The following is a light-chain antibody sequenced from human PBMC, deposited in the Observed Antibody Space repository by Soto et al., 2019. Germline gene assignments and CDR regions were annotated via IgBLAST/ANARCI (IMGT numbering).Light chain of an antibody. CDR1: QSISSW. V-gene: IGKV1-39*01. CDR2: AAS. J-gene: IGKJ1*01. Sequence: DIQMTQSPSTLSASVGDRLTITCRASQSISSWLAWYQQRPGKAPKLLIYAASSLQSGVPSRFSGSASGTDFTLTITNLQPEDFATYYCQHSYVTPWTFGQGTKVDIK. CDR3: QHSYVTPWT.